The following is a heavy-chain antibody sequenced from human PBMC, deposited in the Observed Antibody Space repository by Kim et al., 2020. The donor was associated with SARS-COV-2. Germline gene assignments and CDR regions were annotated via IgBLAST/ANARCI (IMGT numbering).Heavy chain of an antibody. V-gene: IGHV3-33*01. Sequence: LSLTCAASGFTFSSYGMHWVRQAPGKGLEWVAVIWYDGSNKYYADSVKGRFTISRDNSKNTLYLQMNSLRAEDTAVYYCARDYSSSLYYYYGMDVWGQGTTVTVSS. J-gene: IGHJ6*02. CDR3: ARDYSSSLYYYYGMDV. CDR2: IWYDGSNK. D-gene: IGHD6-13*01. CDR1: GFTFSSYG.